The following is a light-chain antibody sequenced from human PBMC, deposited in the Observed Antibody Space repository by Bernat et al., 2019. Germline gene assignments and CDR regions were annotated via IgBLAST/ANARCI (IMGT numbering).Light chain of an antibody. J-gene: IGLJ1*01. Sequence: QSALTQPRSVSGSPGQSVTISRTGSTSDVGGYKYVSWYQQHPGKAPKLMIYDVSKRPSGVPDRFSGSKSGNTASLTISGLQAEDEADYYCCSYAGSYTYVFATGTKVTVL. V-gene: IGLV2-11*01. CDR2: DVS. CDR3: CSYAGSYTYV. CDR1: TSDVGGYKY.